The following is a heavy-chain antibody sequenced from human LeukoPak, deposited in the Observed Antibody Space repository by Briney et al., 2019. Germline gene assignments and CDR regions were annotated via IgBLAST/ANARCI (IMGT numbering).Heavy chain of an antibody. Sequence: GGSLRLSCAASGFTFSSYWMSWVRQAPGKGLEWVSASTGSGGTTYYADTVMGRFTISRDNSKNTLYLQMNSLRAEDTAVYYCAKLQSDGLRTYYGMDVWGQGTTVTVSS. CDR2: STGSGGTT. J-gene: IGHJ6*02. CDR3: AKLQSDGLRTYYGMDV. D-gene: IGHD4-17*01. V-gene: IGHV3-23*01. CDR1: GFTFSSYW.